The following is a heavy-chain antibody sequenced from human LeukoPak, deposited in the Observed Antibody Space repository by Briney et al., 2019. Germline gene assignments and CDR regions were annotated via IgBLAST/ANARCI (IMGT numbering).Heavy chain of an antibody. D-gene: IGHD1-26*01. CDR2: ISGSGGST. CDR3: ATLDSGSDYFDY. V-gene: IGHV3-23*01. CDR1: GFTFSSYA. Sequence: GGSLRLSCAASGFTFSSYAMSWVRQAPGKGLEWVSAISGSGGSTYYADSVKGRFTISRDNSKNTLYLQMNSLRAEDTAVYYCATLDSGSDYFDYWGQGTRVTVSS. J-gene: IGHJ4*02.